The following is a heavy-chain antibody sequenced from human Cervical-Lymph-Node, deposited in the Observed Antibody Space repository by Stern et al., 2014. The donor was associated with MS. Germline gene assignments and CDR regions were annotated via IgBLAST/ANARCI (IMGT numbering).Heavy chain of an antibody. CDR2: IYPGDSDT. Sequence: VQLGQSGAEVKKPGESLKISCKGSGYSFTSYWIGWVRQMPGKGLEWMGIIYPGDSDTRYSPSFQGQVTISADKSISTAYLQWSSLKASDTAMYYCARLSFYCSGGSCYSSVGMDVWGQGTTVTVSS. V-gene: IGHV5-51*01. CDR3: ARLSFYCSGGSCYSSVGMDV. J-gene: IGHJ6*02. D-gene: IGHD2-15*01. CDR1: GYSFTSYW.